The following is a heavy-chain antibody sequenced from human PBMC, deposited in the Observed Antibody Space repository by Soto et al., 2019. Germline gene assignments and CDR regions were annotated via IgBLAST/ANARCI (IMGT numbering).Heavy chain of an antibody. Sequence: ASVKVSCKASGYTFTGYYMHWVRQAPGQGLEWMGWINPNSGGTNYAQKFQGRVTMTRDTSINTAYMELSRLRSDDTAVYYCARDLINWNREDYYYYGMDVWGQGTTVTVSS. V-gene: IGHV1-2*02. CDR1: GYTFTGYY. J-gene: IGHJ6*02. CDR2: INPNSGGT. D-gene: IGHD1-20*01. CDR3: ARDLINWNREDYYYYGMDV.